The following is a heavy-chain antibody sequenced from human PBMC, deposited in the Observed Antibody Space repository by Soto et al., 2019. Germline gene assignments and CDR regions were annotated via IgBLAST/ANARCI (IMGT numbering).Heavy chain of an antibody. J-gene: IGHJ6*02. D-gene: IGHD1-26*01. V-gene: IGHV3-23*01. CDR1: GFTFSSYA. CDR2: ISGSGGST. Sequence: GGSLRLSCAASGFTFSSYAMSWVRQAPGKGLEWVSAISGSGGSTYYADSVKGRFTISRDNSKNTLYLQMNSLRAEDTAVYYCAKSNGIVGATRDYYYYYGMDVWGQGTTVTVSS. CDR3: AKSNGIVGATRDYYYYYGMDV.